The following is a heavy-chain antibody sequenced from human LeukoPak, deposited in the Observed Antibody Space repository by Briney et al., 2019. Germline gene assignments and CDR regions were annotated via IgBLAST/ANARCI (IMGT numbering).Heavy chain of an antibody. V-gene: IGHV3-74*01. CDR1: EFTFSNYW. CDR2: INTDGSST. CDR3: ARDSIGSGLPGIHYYYYYMDV. D-gene: IGHD3-10*01. J-gene: IGHJ6*03. Sequence: GGSLRLSCAASEFTFSNYWMHWVRQAPGKGLVWVSRINTDGSSTDYAGSVKGRFTISGDNAKNTLYLQMNSLRAEDTAVYYCARDSIGSGLPGIHYYYYYMDVWGKGTTVTVSS.